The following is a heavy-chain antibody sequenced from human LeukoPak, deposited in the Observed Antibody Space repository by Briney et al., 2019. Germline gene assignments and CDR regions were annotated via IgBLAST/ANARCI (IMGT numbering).Heavy chain of an antibody. Sequence: SETLSLTCAVYGGSFSGYYWSWIRQPPGKGLEWIGEINHSGSTDYNPSLKSRVTISGDTSKNQFSLKLSSVTAADTAVYYCVRGRRFTYYYDSSGYSANYYMDVWGKGTTVTVSS. D-gene: IGHD3-22*01. CDR1: GGSFSGYY. V-gene: IGHV4-34*01. J-gene: IGHJ6*03. CDR3: VRGRRFTYYYDSSGYSANYYMDV. CDR2: INHSGST.